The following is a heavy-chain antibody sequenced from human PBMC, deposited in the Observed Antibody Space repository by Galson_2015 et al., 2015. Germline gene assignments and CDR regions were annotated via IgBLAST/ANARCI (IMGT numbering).Heavy chain of an antibody. CDR3: ARDLNGFDI. Sequence: SCKASGYTFTRYAMNWVRQAPGQGLEWMGWINTNTGNPTYTQGFTGRFVFSLDTSVSTTYLQINSLKAEDTAVYYCARDLNGFDIWGQGTMVTVSS. V-gene: IGHV7-4-1*02. J-gene: IGHJ3*02. CDR1: GYTFTRYA. CDR2: INTNTGNP.